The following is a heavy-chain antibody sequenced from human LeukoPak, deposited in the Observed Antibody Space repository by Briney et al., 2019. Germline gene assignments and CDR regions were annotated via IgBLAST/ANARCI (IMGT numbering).Heavy chain of an antibody. CDR1: GFTFSSYG. V-gene: IGHV3-33*01. D-gene: IGHD3-10*01. Sequence: GGSLRLSCAATGFTFSSYGMHWVRQAPGKGLEWVAVIWYDDSNKYYADSVKGRFTISRDNSKNTLYLQMNSLRAEDTAVYYCARRVIGYDFDYWGQGTLVTVSS. J-gene: IGHJ4*02. CDR3: ARRVIGYDFDY. CDR2: IWYDDSNK.